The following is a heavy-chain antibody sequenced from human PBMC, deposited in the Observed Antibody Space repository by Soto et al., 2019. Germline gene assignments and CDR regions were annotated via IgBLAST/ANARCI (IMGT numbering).Heavy chain of an antibody. J-gene: IGHJ6*02. CDR2: ISYRGSA. V-gene: IGHV4-31*03. CDR1: GGSISSGGYY. CDR3: ARRMQNYCTMGV. D-gene: IGHD2-15*01. Sequence: QVQLQESGPGLVKPSQTLSLTCTVSGGSISSGGYYWSWIRQHPGKGLEWIGYISYRGSAYYSPSLKSRVTISVDTSKNQFSLKVNSVTAADTAVYYCARRMQNYCTMGVWGQGTTVTVSS.